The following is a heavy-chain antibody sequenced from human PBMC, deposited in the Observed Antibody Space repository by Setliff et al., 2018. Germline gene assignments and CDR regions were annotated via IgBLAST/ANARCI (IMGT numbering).Heavy chain of an antibody. CDR1: GFTFSNYR. D-gene: IGHD3-16*01. CDR3: AKGRLGGHHGWFDP. J-gene: IGHJ5*02. V-gene: IGHV3-33*06. CDR2: IWHDGGNK. Sequence: LRLSCAASGFTFSNYRMHWVRQAPGKGLEWVAVIWHDGGNKYHADSVKGRFTISRDNSKNTLFLQMNSLRAEDTAVYYCAKGRLGGHHGWFDPWGQGTLVTVSS.